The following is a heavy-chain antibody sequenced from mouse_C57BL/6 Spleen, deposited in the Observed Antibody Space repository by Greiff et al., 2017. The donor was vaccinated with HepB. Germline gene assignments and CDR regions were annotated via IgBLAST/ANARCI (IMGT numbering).Heavy chain of an antibody. D-gene: IGHD2-3*01. CDR3: TRPGGYYPAWFAY. CDR1: GFTFSDAW. Sequence: EVKLEESGGGLVQPGGSMKLSCAASGFTFSDAWMDWVRQSPEKGLEWVAEIRNKANNHATYYAESVKGRFTISRDDSKSSVYLQMNSLRAEDTGMYYCTRPGGYYPAWFAYWGQGTLVTVSA. V-gene: IGHV6-6*01. CDR2: IRNKANNHAT. J-gene: IGHJ3*01.